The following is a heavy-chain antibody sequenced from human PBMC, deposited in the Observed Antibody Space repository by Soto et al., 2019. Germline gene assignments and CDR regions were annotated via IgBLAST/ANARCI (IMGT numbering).Heavy chain of an antibody. CDR3: AGDMYYDFWSGYLPKPEYGMDV. D-gene: IGHD3-3*01. CDR2: ISSSSSTI. J-gene: IGHJ6*02. Sequence: GGSLRLSCAASGFTFSSYSMNWVRQAPGKGLEWVSYISSSSSTIYYADSVKGRFTISRDNAKNSLYLQMNSLRDEDTAVYYCAGDMYYDFWSGYLPKPEYGMDVWGQGTTVTGSS. CDR1: GFTFSSYS. V-gene: IGHV3-48*02.